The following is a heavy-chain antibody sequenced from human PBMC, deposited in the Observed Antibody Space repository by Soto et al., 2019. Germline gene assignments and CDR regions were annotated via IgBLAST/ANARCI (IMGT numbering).Heavy chain of an antibody. Sequence: SETLSLTCAVSGGSISSGGYSWSWIRQPPGKGLEWIGYIYHSGSTNYNPSLKSRVTISVDTSKNQFSLKLSSVTAADTAVYYCARDRRLITMVRGVSLWFDPWGQGTLVTVSS. CDR3: ARDRRLITMVRGVSLWFDP. CDR1: GGSISSGGYS. CDR2: IYHSGST. V-gene: IGHV4-30-2*01. D-gene: IGHD3-10*01. J-gene: IGHJ5*02.